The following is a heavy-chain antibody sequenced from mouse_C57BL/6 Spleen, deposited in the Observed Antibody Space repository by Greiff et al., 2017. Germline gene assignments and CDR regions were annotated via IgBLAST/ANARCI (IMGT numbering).Heavy chain of an antibody. Sequence: QVQLQQPGAELVKPGASVKLSCKASGYTFTSYWMHWVKQRPGQGLEWIGMIHPNSGSTNYNEKFKSKATLTVDKSSSTAYMQLSSLTSEDSAVYYCATSWIKGAWFAYWGQGTLVTVSA. V-gene: IGHV1-64*01. CDR2: IHPNSGST. J-gene: IGHJ3*01. CDR3: ATSWIKGAWFAY. CDR1: GYTFTSYW. D-gene: IGHD1-3*01.